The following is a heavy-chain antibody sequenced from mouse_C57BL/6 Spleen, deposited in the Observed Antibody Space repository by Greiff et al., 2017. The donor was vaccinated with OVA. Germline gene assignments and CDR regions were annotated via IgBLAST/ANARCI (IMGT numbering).Heavy chain of an antibody. Sequence: VKQSCKASGYTFTSYWMHWVKQRPGQGLEWIGEIDPSDSYTNHNQKFKGKSTLTVDKSSSTAYMQLSSLTSEDSAVYECARRYYYGSSPYFDYWGQGTTLTVSS. V-gene: IGHV1-69*01. D-gene: IGHD1-1*01. CDR3: ARRYYYGSSPYFDY. CDR1: GYTFTSYW. CDR2: IDPSDSYT. J-gene: IGHJ2*01.